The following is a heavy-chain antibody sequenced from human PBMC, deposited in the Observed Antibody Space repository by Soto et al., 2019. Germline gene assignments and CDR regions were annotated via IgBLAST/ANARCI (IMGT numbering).Heavy chain of an antibody. Sequence: GWSVRLSCAASGFTFTRYSMNWVRQAPGKGLEWVSSISSTTNYIYYGDSMKGRFTISRDNAKNSLYLEMNSLRAEDTAVYYCARESEDLTSNFDYWGQGTLVTVSS. V-gene: IGHV3-21*06. CDR3: ARESEDLTSNFDY. CDR2: ISSTTNYI. CDR1: GFTFTRYS. J-gene: IGHJ4*02.